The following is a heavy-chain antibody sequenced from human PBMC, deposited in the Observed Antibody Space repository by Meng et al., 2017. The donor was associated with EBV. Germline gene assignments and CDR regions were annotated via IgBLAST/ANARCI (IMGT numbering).Heavy chain of an antibody. CDR2: IRSKANSYAT. CDR3: TRLDGSYIYY. Sequence: VQSGDAGGGLVPPGAPLKLSCAAFGFTFSGSAMHWVRQASGKGLEWVGRIRSKANSYATAYAASVKGRFTISRDDSKNTAYLQMNSLKTEDTAVYYCTRLDGSYIYYWGQGTLVTVSS. CDR1: GFTFSGSA. D-gene: IGHD1-26*01. V-gene: IGHV3-73*01. J-gene: IGHJ4*02.